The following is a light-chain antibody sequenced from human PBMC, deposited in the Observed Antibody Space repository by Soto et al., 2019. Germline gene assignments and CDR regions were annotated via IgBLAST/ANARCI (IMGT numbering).Light chain of an antibody. J-gene: IGKJ4*01. V-gene: IGKV2-28*01. Sequence: DIVMTQSPLSLPVTPGEPASISCRSSQSLLHSNGYNYLDWYLQKPGQSPQLLIYLGSNRASGVPDRFSGRGSGTEFTLKISRVEAEDVGGYYCMQALQTPLTFGGGTKVEIK. CDR1: QSLLHSNGYNY. CDR3: MQALQTPLT. CDR2: LGS.